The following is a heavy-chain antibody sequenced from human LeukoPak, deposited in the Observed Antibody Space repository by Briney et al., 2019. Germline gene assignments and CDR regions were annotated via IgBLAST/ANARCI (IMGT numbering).Heavy chain of an antibody. CDR1: GFTVSDNY. D-gene: IGHD6-13*01. J-gene: IGHJ5*02. V-gene: IGHV3-53*01. CDR3: ARDAPQVPAAGVLAS. CDR2: MYSGGDT. Sequence: PGGSLRLSCAASGFTVSDNYMSWVRQAPGKGLEWVSVMYSGGDTYYADSVKGRFTSSRDISKNTMYLQMNGLRTEDTAMYFCARDAPQVPAAGVLASWGQGTLVTVSS.